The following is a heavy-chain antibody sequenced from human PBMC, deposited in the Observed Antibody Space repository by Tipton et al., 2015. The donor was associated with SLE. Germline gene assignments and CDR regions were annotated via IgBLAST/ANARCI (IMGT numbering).Heavy chain of an antibody. CDR2: IWYDGSNK. J-gene: IGHJ3*01. V-gene: IGHV3-33*01. D-gene: IGHD4-23*01. Sequence: SLRLSCAASGFTFSSYGMHWVRQAPGKGLEWVAIIWYDGSNKHYADSVKGRFTISRDNSKNTLYLQMNSLRAEDTAAYYCARTLSRKSSTVVNPPGAVDVWGQGTMVTVSS. CDR3: ARTLSRKSSTVVNPPGAVDV. CDR1: GFTFSSYG.